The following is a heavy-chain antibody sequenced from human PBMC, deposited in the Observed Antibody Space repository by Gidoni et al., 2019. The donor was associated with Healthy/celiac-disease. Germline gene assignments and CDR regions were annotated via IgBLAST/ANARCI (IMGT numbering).Heavy chain of an antibody. D-gene: IGHD6-13*01. CDR1: GFPFSSYW. Sequence: EVQLVESGGGLVQPGGSLRLSCAASGFPFSSYWIGWVRQAPGKGLEWVANIKQDGSEKYYVDSVKGRFTISRDKAKNSLYLQMNSLRAEDTAVYYCARLGHFLIAAAGAFDYWGQGTLVTVSS. CDR2: IKQDGSEK. CDR3: ARLGHFLIAAAGAFDY. V-gene: IGHV3-7*05. J-gene: IGHJ4*02.